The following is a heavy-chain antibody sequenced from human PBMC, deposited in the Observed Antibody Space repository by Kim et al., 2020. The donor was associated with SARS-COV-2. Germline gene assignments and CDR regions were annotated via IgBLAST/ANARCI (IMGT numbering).Heavy chain of an antibody. Sequence: SVKVSCKASGGTFSSYAISWVRQAPGQGLEWMGGIIPIFGTANYAQKFQGRVTITADESTSTAYMELSSLRSEDTAVYYCARDYLTYYDILTGYYSAFDIWGQGTMVTVSS. D-gene: IGHD3-9*01. V-gene: IGHV1-69*13. CDR2: IIPIFGTA. CDR3: ARDYLTYYDILTGYYSAFDI. CDR1: GGTFSSYA. J-gene: IGHJ3*02.